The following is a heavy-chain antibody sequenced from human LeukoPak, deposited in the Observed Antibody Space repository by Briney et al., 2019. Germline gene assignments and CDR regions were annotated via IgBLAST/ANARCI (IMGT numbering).Heavy chain of an antibody. CDR2: ISYDGSNK. Sequence: GGSLRLSCAASGFTFSSYAMHWVRQAPGKGLEWVAVISYDGSNKYYADSVKGRFTISRENSKNTLYLQMNSLRAEDTAVYYCARAGQSGRVAPWGQGTLVTVSS. CDR1: GFTFSSYA. V-gene: IGHV3-30*04. CDR3: ARAGQSGRVAP. D-gene: IGHD5-12*01. J-gene: IGHJ5*02.